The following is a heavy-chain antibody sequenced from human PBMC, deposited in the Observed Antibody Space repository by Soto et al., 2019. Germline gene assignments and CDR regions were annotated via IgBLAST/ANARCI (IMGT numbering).Heavy chain of an antibody. CDR3: ERAPGSQLTT. Sequence: GGSLXLSCAAPGFTFSRYSMNWVRQAPGKGLEWVSYISSSSSTIYYADSVKGRFTISRDNAKNSLYLQMNSLRAEDTAVYYCERAPGSQLTTWGQGTLVTVSS. CDR1: GFTFSRYS. J-gene: IGHJ5*02. D-gene: IGHD3-10*01. V-gene: IGHV3-48*01. CDR2: ISSSSSTI.